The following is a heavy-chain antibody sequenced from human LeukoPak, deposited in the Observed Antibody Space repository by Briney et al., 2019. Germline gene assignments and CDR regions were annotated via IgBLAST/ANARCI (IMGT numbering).Heavy chain of an antibody. J-gene: IGHJ6*03. V-gene: IGHV4-39*07. CDR2: IYYSGST. Sequence: SETLSLTCTVSGGSVSSSSYYWGWIRQPPGKGLEWIGSIYYSGSTYYNPSLKSRVTIPVDTSKNQFSLKLSSVTAAETAVYYCAREGRYRYGYNEYHSYMDIWGKGTTVTVSS. D-gene: IGHD5-24*01. CDR1: GGSVSSSSYY. CDR3: AREGRYRYGYNEYHSYMDI.